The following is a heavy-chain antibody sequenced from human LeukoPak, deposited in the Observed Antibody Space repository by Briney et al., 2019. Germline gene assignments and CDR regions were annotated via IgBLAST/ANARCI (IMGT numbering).Heavy chain of an antibody. D-gene: IGHD5-24*01. CDR3: ARDHRRSLDY. J-gene: IGHJ4*02. CDR2: ISSSSSYI. V-gene: IGHV3-21*01. CDR1: GFTFSSYS. Sequence: PGGSLRLSCAASGFTFSSYSMNWVRQAPGKGLEWVSSISSSSSYIYYADSVKGRFTISRDNAKNSLYLQMNSLSAEDTGVYFCARDHRRSLDYWGQGIPVTVSS.